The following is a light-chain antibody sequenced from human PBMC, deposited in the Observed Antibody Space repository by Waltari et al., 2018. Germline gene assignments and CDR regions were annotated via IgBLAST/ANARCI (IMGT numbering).Light chain of an antibody. CDR2: QDN. CDR1: KLEAKY. Sequence: SYELTQPPSVSVSPGQTATIPCSGDKLEAKYASWYQQRPGQSPVLVIYQDNRRPSGIPERFSGSTSGNTATLTISGTQAMDEADYYCQAWDRNTYVVFGGGTKVTVL. CDR3: QAWDRNTYVV. J-gene: IGLJ2*01. V-gene: IGLV3-1*01.